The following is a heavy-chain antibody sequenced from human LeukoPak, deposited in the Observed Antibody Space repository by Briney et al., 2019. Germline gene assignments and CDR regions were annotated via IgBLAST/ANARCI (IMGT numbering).Heavy chain of an antibody. V-gene: IGHV1-3*03. D-gene: IGHD3-22*01. CDR1: GFTFSSYA. CDR2: INAGNGNT. CDR3: ARTLCTGYDSSGYCAFDI. Sequence: PGGSLRLSCAASGFTFSSYAMHWVRQAPGQRLEWMGWINAGNGNTKYSQEFQGRVTITRDTSASTAYMELSSLRSEDMAVYYCARTLCTGYDSSGYCAFDIWGQGTMVTVSS. J-gene: IGHJ3*02.